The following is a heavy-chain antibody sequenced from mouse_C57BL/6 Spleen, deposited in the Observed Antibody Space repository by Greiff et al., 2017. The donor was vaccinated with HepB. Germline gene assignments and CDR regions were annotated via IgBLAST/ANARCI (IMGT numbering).Heavy chain of an antibody. CDR3: ARDDYGLGYFDV. V-gene: IGHV7-1*01. CDR2: SRNKANDYTT. Sequence: EVKLVESGGGLVQSGRSLRLSCATSGFTFSDFYMEWVRQAPGKGLEWIAASRNKANDYTTEYSASVKGRFIVSRDTSQSILYLQMNALRAEDTAIYYCARDDYGLGYFDVWGTGTTVTVSS. J-gene: IGHJ1*03. D-gene: IGHD1-1*02. CDR1: GFTFSDFY.